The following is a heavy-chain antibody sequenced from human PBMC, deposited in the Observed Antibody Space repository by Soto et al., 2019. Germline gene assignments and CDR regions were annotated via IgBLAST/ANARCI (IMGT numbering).Heavy chain of an antibody. J-gene: IGHJ4*02. CDR1: GFTFDDYA. CDR2: ISGDGGST. Sequence: GGSLRLFCAASGFTFDDYAMHWVRQAPGKGLEWVSLISGDGGSTYYADSVKGRFTISRDNSKNSLYLQMNSLRTEDTALYYCAKDPDSGSYGYYFDYWGQGTLVTVSS. D-gene: IGHD1-26*01. CDR3: AKDPDSGSYGYYFDY. V-gene: IGHV3-43*02.